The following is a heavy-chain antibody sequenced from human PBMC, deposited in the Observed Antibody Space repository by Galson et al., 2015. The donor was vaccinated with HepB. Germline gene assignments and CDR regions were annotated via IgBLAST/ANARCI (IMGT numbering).Heavy chain of an antibody. V-gene: IGHV1-69*04. CDR2: IIPILGIA. CDR1: GGTFSSYA. J-gene: IGHJ6*03. D-gene: IGHD4-11*01. Sequence: SVKVCCKASGGTFSSYAISWVRQAPGQGLEWMGRIIPILGIANYAQKFQGRVTITADKSTSTAYMELSSLRSEDTAVYYCARAPYSNPYYYYYMDVWGKGTTVTVSS. CDR3: ARAPYSNPYYYYYMDV.